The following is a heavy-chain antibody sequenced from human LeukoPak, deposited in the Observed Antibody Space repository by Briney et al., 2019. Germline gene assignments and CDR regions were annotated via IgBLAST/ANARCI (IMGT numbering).Heavy chain of an antibody. J-gene: IGHJ4*02. CDR2: TSSSGDST. V-gene: IGHV3-23*01. D-gene: IGHD3-22*01. CDR3: AKDSYDTSI. CDR1: RFTFSNYA. Sequence: GGSLRLSCAASRFTFSNYAMSWVRQAPGKGLEWVSGTSSSGDSTYYADSVKGRFTIPRDNAKNTLYLQMNSLRAEDTAVYYCAKDSYDTSIWGQGTLVTVSS.